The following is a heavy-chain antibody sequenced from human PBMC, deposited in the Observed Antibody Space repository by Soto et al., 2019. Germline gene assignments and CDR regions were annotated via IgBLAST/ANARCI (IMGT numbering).Heavy chain of an antibody. V-gene: IGHV4-59*01. J-gene: IGHJ4*02. CDR1: GGSISSYY. Sequence: QVQLQESGPGLVKPSETLSLTCTVSGGSISSYYWSWIRQPPGKGLESIGYIYYSGSTNYNPSLKSRVTISVDTSKNQFSLKLSSVTAADTAVYYCAREGGGYSGYDPGTYFDYWGQGTLVTVSS. CDR3: AREGGGYSGYDPGTYFDY. D-gene: IGHD5-12*01. CDR2: IYYSGST.